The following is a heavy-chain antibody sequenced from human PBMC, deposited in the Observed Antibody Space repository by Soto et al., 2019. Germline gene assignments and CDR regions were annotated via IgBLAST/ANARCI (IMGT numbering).Heavy chain of an antibody. Sequence: QVQLVQSGAEVKKPGASVKVSCKAYGYTFSRYGLSWVRQAPGQGLEWMGWISAYSGNTVYTQRFKGRLTMATDTYTGTAYMELRSLRSDDTAVYYCARDFYQSSGYCDYWGQGTLVTVSS. D-gene: IGHD3-22*01. J-gene: IGHJ4*02. CDR3: ARDFYQSSGYCDY. CDR1: GYTFSRYG. V-gene: IGHV1-18*01. CDR2: ISAYSGNT.